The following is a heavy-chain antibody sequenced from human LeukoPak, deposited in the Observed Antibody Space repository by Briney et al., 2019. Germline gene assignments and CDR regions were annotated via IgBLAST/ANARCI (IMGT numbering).Heavy chain of an antibody. V-gene: IGHV3-30*18. CDR3: AKATSGLYAPNDY. Sequence: ARSLRLSCAASGFTFSSYGMHWVRQAPGKGLEWVAVISSDGSNKYYADSVKGRFTISRDNSKNTLYLQMNTLRPEDTAVYYCAKATSGLYAPNDYWGQGTLVTVSS. D-gene: IGHD5-12*01. CDR2: ISSDGSNK. J-gene: IGHJ4*02. CDR1: GFTFSSYG.